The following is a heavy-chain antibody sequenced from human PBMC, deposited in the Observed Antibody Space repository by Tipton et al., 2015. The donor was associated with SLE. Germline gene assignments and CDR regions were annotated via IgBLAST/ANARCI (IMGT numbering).Heavy chain of an antibody. J-gene: IGHJ3*02. CDR3: VRKVLGSGDEGFVI. CDR1: GFTFSDYY. V-gene: IGHV3-72*01. D-gene: IGHD3-3*02. Sequence: SLRLSCAASGFTFSDYYLDWVRPAPGKGLEWVCRSRNQAQRNTTEYAPSVKGRFTIPRDHSTKSVYLQMNSLRTEDTAVYYWVRKVLGSGDEGFVIWGQGTMVTASS. CDR2: SRNQAQRNTT.